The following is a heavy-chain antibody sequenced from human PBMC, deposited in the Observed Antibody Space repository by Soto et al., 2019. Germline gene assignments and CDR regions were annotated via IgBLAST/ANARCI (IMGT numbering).Heavy chain of an antibody. J-gene: IGHJ4*02. V-gene: IGHV4-34*01. Sequence: SETLSLTCAVYGGSFSGYYWTWIRQPPGTGLEWIGEINHSGSTNYNPSLKSRVIISVDTSKNQFFLKLTSVTAADTAVYYCARASTLPLDYWGQGTLVTVSS. CDR3: ARASTLPLDY. CDR1: GGSFSGYY. CDR2: INHSGST.